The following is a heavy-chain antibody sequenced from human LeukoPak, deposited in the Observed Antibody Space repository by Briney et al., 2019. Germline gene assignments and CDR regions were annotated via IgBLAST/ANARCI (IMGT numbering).Heavy chain of an antibody. D-gene: IGHD3-10*01. Sequence: ASETLSLTCTVSGGSISSGGYYWSWIRQHPGKGLEWIGYIYYSGSTYYNPSLKSRVTISVDTSKNQFSLKLSSVTAADTAVYYCARGSRLRIWFDPWGQGTLVTGSS. CDR1: GGSISSGGYY. CDR2: IYYSGST. CDR3: ARGSRLRIWFDP. J-gene: IGHJ5*02. V-gene: IGHV4-31*03.